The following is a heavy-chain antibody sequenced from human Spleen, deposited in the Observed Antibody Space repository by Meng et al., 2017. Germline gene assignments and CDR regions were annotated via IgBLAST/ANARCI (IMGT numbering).Heavy chain of an antibody. CDR2: IYPGDSDT. Sequence: GESLKISCKGSGYSFTSYWIGWVRQMPGKGLEWMGIIYPGDSDTRYSPSFQGQVTISADKSISTAYLQWSSLKASDTAMYYCARVTDNSSGYYYVAFDIWGQGTMVTVSS. D-gene: IGHD3-22*01. V-gene: IGHV5-51*01. CDR1: GYSFTSYW. CDR3: ARVTDNSSGYYYVAFDI. J-gene: IGHJ3*02.